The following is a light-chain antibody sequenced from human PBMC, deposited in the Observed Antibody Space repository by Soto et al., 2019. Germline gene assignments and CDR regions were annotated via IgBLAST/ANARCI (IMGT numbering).Light chain of an antibody. CDR2: GNS. J-gene: IGLJ3*02. CDR1: SSNIGSNY. Sequence: QSVLIQPPSASGTPGQRVTISCSGSSSNIGSNYVYWFQQLPGAAPKLLIYGNSNRPSGVPDRFSGSKSGTSASLAITGLQAEDEADYYCQSYDSSLSGWVFGGGTKLTVL. CDR3: QSYDSSLSGWV. V-gene: IGLV1-40*01.